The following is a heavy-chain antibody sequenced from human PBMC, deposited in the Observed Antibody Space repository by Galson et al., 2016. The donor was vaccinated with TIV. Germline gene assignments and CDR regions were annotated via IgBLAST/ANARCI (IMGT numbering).Heavy chain of an antibody. CDR2: TYYRSEWNS. D-gene: IGHD5-24*01. CDR3: ARGRSGYNSTYYYYGMDV. V-gene: IGHV6-1*01. Sequence: CAISGDSVSSNSAAWNWIRQSPSRGLEWLGRTYYRSEWNSDYAVSVRSRIVIKADRSKNQFFLQLNSVTPEDTAVYFCARGRSGYNSTYYYYGMDVRGQGTTVSVSS. CDR1: GDSVSSNSAA. J-gene: IGHJ6*02.